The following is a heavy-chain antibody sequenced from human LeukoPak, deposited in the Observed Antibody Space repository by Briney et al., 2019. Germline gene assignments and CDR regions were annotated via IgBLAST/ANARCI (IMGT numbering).Heavy chain of an antibody. Sequence: PGGSLRLSCAASGFTVSTYWMHWVRQAPGKGQVWVARINVEGNYIDYAESVKGRFTISRDSAKNTLYLQMNSLRAEDTAVYSCARDLTGPYDHWGQGTLVTVSS. CDR2: INVEGNYI. CDR3: ARDLTGPYDH. V-gene: IGHV3-74*01. D-gene: IGHD3-22*01. CDR1: GFTVSTYW. J-gene: IGHJ4*02.